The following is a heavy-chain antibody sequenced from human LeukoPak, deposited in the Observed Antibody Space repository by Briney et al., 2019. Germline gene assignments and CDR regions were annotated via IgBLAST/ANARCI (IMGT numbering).Heavy chain of an antibody. CDR3: ALWTEVFLSHGSGEAFDI. D-gene: IGHD3-10*01. CDR1: GFTVSSNY. V-gene: IGHV3-66*01. CDR2: IYSGGST. J-gene: IGHJ3*02. Sequence: TGGSLRLSCAASGFTVSSNYMSWVRQAPGKGLEWVSVIYSGGSTYYADSVKGRFTISRDNSKNTLYLQMNSLRAEDTAVYYCALWTEVFLSHGSGEAFDIWGQGTMVTVSS.